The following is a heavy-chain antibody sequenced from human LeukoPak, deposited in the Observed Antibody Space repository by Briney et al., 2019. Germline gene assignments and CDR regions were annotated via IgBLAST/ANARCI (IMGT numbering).Heavy chain of an antibody. CDR3: ARDIGYGDYMDY. Sequence: GGSLRLSCGASGFTFSGHGINWVRQAPGKGLEWVSVIYSGGSTYYADSVKGRFTISRDNSKNTLYLKMNSLRAEDTAVYYCARDIGYGDYMDYWGQGTLVTVSS. V-gene: IGHV3-53*01. J-gene: IGHJ4*02. D-gene: IGHD4-17*01. CDR1: GFTFSGHG. CDR2: IYSGGST.